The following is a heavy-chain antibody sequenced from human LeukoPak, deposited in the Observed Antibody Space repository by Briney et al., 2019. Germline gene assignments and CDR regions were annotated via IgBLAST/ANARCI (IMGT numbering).Heavy chain of an antibody. V-gene: IGHV3-73*01. CDR2: IRTKTNRYAT. J-gene: IGHJ4*02. CDR3: TSNSDYGGAGYGY. Sequence: GGSLRLSCAASGFSFSGSGMYWVRQAAGKGLGWVGRIRTKTNRYATTYAASVKGRFTISRDDSKNTAYLQMNSLKTEDTAVYYCTSNSDYGGAGYGYWGQGTLVTVSS. CDR1: GFSFSGSG. D-gene: IGHD4-23*01.